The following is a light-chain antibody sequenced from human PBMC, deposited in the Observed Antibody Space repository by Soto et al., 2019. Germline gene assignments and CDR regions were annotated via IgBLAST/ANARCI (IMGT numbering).Light chain of an antibody. CDR1: QSVSSN. CDR3: QQYNNWPLT. J-gene: IGKJ4*01. Sequence: EIVMTQSPATLSVSPGERATLSCRASQSVSSNLAWFQQKSGQAPRLLFHGASTRATNIPARFSASGSGTEFTLTISSLQSEDFAFYYCQQYNNWPLTFGGGTKVEFK. CDR2: GAS. V-gene: IGKV3-15*01.